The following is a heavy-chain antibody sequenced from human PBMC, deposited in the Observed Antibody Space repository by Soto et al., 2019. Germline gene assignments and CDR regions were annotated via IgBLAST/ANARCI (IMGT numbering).Heavy chain of an antibody. Sequence: GGSLRLSCAASGFTFSSYAMHWVRQAPGKGLEWVAVISYDGSNKYYADSVKGRFTISRDNSKNTLYLQMNSLRAEDTAVYYCAREGIVVVIFGDYWGQGTLVTVSS. V-gene: IGHV3-30-3*01. CDR1: GFTFSSYA. D-gene: IGHD3-22*01. CDR2: ISYDGSNK. J-gene: IGHJ4*02. CDR3: AREGIVVVIFGDY.